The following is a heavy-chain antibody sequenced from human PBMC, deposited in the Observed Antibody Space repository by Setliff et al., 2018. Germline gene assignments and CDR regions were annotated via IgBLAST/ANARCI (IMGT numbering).Heavy chain of an antibody. V-gene: IGHV4-34*01. J-gene: IGHJ4*02. CDR3: ARDNTILGATDY. CDR2: SNHGGST. D-gene: IGHD1-26*01. Sequence: SETLSLTCTVYGESFSNNYWSWIRQTPGKGLEWIGESNHGGSTSYHPSLQSRVTISVDTSKNHFSLNPTSVTAADTAVYFCARDNTILGATDYWGQGTLVTVSS. CDR1: GESFSNNY.